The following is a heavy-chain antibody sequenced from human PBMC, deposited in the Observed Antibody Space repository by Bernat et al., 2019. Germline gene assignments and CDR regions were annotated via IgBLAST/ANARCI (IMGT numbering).Heavy chain of an antibody. J-gene: IGHJ3*02. Sequence: EVQLVESGGGLVQPGGSLRLSCSASGFSFSVYAMNWVHQAPGRGLEWVSGISASGGSTYYADSVKGRLTISRDNSKNTLYLQMNSLRGEDTAVYYCARDGGHDPTGNDAFDIWGQGTMVTVSS. CDR2: ISASGGST. CDR1: GFSFSVYA. D-gene: IGHD5-12*01. CDR3: ARDGGHDPTGNDAFDI. V-gene: IGHV3-23*04.